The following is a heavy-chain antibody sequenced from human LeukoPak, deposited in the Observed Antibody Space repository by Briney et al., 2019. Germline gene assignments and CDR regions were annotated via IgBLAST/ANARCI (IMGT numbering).Heavy chain of an antibody. CDR2: IIPILGIA. V-gene: IGHV1-69*04. Sequence: ASVKVSCKASGGTFSSYAISWVRQAPGQGLEWMGRIIPILGIANYAQKFQGRVTITADKSTSTAYMELSSLRSEDTAVYYCAREWASISLNSSGWYPEGMDVWGQGTTVTVSS. CDR1: GGTFSSYA. J-gene: IGHJ6*02. CDR3: AREWASISLNSSGWYPEGMDV. D-gene: IGHD6-19*01.